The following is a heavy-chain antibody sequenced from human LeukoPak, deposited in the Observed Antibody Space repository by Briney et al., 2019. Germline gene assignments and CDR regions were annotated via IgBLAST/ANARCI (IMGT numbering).Heavy chain of an antibody. Sequence: SETLSLTCIVSGGSISSYYWSWIRQPAGKGLEWIGRIYTSGSTNYNPSLKSRVTMSVDTSKNQFSLRLSSVTAADTAVYYCARRYGDYSGNWFDPWGQGTLVTVSS. CDR3: ARRYGDYSGNWFDP. CDR2: IYTSGST. D-gene: IGHD4-17*01. CDR1: GGSISSYY. J-gene: IGHJ5*02. V-gene: IGHV4-4*07.